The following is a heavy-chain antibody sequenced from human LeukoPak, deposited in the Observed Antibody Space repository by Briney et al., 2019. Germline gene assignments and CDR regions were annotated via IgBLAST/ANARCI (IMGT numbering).Heavy chain of an antibody. CDR3: ARVPYIVVVTAQPRGAYYFDY. D-gene: IGHD2-21*02. CDR2: ISAYNGNT. J-gene: IGHJ4*02. V-gene: IGHV1-18*01. Sequence: ASVKVSCKASGGTFSSYGISWVRQAPGQGLEWMGWISAYNGNTNYAQKLQGRVTMTTDTSTSTAYMELRSLRSDDTAVYYCARVPYIVVVTAQPRGAYYFDYWGQGTLVTVSS. CDR1: GGTFSSYG.